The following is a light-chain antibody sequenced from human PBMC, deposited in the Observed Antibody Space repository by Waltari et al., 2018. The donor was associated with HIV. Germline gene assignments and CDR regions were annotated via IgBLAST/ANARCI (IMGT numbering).Light chain of an antibody. V-gene: IGLV1-40*01. J-gene: IGLJ2*01. CDR2: GNS. CDR3: QSYDSRLHVV. Sequence: QSALTQPPSVSGAPGQRVTISCTGSSSHFGDGYHVPWYQQLPGTAPKLLIYGNSNRPSGVPDRFSGSKSGTSASLAITGLQAEDEADYYCQSYDSRLHVVFGGGTKLTVL. CDR1: SSHFGDGYH.